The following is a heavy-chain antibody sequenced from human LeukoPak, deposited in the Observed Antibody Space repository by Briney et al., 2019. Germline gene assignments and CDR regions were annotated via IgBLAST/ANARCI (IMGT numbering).Heavy chain of an antibody. CDR2: ISAYNGNT. V-gene: IGHV1-18*01. D-gene: IGHD6-13*01. CDR1: GYTFTSYG. Sequence: ASVKVSCKASGYTFTSYGISRVRQAPGQGLEWMGWISAYNGNTNYAQKLQGRVTMTTDTSTSTAYMELRSLRSDDTAVYYCARDRALSSSWYVWVDYYGMDVWGQGTTVTVSS. CDR3: ARDRALSSSWYVWVDYYGMDV. J-gene: IGHJ6*02.